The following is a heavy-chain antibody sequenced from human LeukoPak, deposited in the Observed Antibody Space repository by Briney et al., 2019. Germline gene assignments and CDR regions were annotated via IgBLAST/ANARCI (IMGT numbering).Heavy chain of an antibody. V-gene: IGHV1-2*02. J-gene: IGHJ4*02. CDR3: ASSIVYCSSTSCYFN. D-gene: IGHD2-2*01. Sequence: ASVKVSCKASGYTFTGYHMHWVRQAPGQGLEWMGWINPNTGDTNYAQKFQGRVTMTRDTSISTAYMELSRLRSDDTAVYYCASSIVYCSSTSCYFNWGQGTLVTVSA. CDR1: GYTFTGYH. CDR2: INPNTGDT.